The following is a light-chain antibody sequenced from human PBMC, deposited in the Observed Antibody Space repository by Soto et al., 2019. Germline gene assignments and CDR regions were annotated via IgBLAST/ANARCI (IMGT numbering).Light chain of an antibody. CDR3: QHYSGFLLI. V-gene: IGKV1-5*01. CDR2: DAS. CDR1: QSLSRS. Sequence: DIQMTQSPSTLSASVGDRVTITCRASQSLSRSLAWYQQNPGKAPKLLIFDASSLESGVPSRFSGSGCGTELTLTICILKPDDFATFYCQHYSGFLLIFGPGT. J-gene: IGKJ3*01.